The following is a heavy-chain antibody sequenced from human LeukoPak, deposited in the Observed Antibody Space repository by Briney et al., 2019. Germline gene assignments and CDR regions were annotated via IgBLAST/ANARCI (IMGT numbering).Heavy chain of an antibody. J-gene: IGHJ6*03. CDR3: ARDSVGRDGYNFYYYYMDV. D-gene: IGHD5-24*01. V-gene: IGHV1-69*13. CDR1: GGTFSSYA. CDR2: VIPIFGTA. Sequence: GASVKVSCKASGGTFSSYAISWVRQAPGQGLEWMGGVIPIFGTANYAQKFQGRVTITADESTGTAYMELSSLRSEDTAVYYCARDSVGRDGYNFYYYYMDVWGKGTTVTVSS.